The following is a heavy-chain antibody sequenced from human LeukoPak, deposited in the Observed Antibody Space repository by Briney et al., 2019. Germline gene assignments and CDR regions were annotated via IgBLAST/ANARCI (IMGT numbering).Heavy chain of an antibody. CDR1: GFTFSTYW. D-gene: IGHD3-22*01. CDR3: ARVWTWYYDSSGYSPDY. J-gene: IGHJ4*02. CDR2: INPDGTTT. Sequence: GGSLRLSCAASGFTFSTYWMHWVRQAPGKGLVWVSRINPDGTTTSYADSVKGRFTISRDNAKDTVYLQMNSLRAEDTAVYYCARVWTWYYDSSGYSPDYWGQGTLVTVSS. V-gene: IGHV3-74*01.